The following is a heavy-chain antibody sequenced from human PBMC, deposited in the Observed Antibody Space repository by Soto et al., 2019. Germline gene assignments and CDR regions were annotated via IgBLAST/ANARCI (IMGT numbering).Heavy chain of an antibody. CDR2: INHSGST. J-gene: IGHJ4*02. CDR1: GGSFSGYY. V-gene: IGHV4-34*01. CDR3: ARSPRGGQTIKRTNRALRDEYFDY. Sequence: SETLSLTCAVYGGSFSGYYWSWIRQPPGKGLEWIGEINHSGSTNYNPSLKSRVTISVDTSKNQFSLKLSSVTAADTAVYYCARSPRGGQTIKRTNRALRDEYFDYWGQGTLVTVSS. D-gene: IGHD5-12*01.